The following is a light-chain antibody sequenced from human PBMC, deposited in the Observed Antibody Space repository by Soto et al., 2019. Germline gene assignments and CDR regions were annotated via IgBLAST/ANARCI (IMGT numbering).Light chain of an antibody. J-gene: IGLJ3*02. CDR1: SGSVSTNNY. V-gene: IGLV8-61*01. CDR2: NTN. Sequence: QTVVTQAPSFSVSPGGTITLTCGLSSGSVSTNNYPSWYQQTPGQAPRTLIYNTNTRSSGVPDRVSGSILGNQAALTITGAQADDEGDYYCLLYVGSGINWVFGGGTKLTVL. CDR3: LLYVGSGINWV.